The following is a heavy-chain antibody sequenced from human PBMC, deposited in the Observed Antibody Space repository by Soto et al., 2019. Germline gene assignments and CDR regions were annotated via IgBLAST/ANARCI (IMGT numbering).Heavy chain of an antibody. V-gene: IGHV4-59*01. J-gene: IGHJ6*02. Sequence: SETLSPTCTASAGSMNSYYWSWIRQPPGTGLEWMGFVYYTGRPDYNSCLRTRVPISVAKSKTLFSLMLSAVTIANRPVFSCQRQVGDRAASGRPYSNELDVWGQGTTVTVSS. CDR1: AGSMNSYY. CDR2: VYYTGRP. D-gene: IGHD6-13*01. CDR3: QRQVGDRAASGRPYSNELDV.